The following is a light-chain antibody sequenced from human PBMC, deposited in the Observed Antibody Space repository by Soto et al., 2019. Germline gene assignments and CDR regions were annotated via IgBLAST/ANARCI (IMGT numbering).Light chain of an antibody. CDR1: ESVSSN. CDR2: GAS. J-gene: IGKJ3*01. CDR3: QHYGGSFI. V-gene: IGKV3-15*01. Sequence: EIVMTQSPATLSVSPGERATLSCRASESVSSNLAWYQQKPGQAPRLLIYGASTRATGIPASFSGSGSGTDFTLSISRLEPEDFAVYYCQHYGGSFIFGPGTKVDFK.